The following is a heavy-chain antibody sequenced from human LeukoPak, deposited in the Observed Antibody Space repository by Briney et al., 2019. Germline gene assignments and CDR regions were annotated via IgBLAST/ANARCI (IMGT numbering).Heavy chain of an antibody. V-gene: IGHV1-69*05. J-gene: IGHJ4*02. CDR3: ASQDGYNYGHYFDY. D-gene: IGHD5-24*01. Sequence: SVKVSCKASGGTFSSYAITWVRQAPGQGLEWMGGIIPIFGTANYAQKFQGRVTITTDESTSTAYMELSSLRSEDTAVYYCASQDGYNYGHYFDYWGQGTLVTVPS. CDR1: GGTFSSYA. CDR2: IIPIFGTA.